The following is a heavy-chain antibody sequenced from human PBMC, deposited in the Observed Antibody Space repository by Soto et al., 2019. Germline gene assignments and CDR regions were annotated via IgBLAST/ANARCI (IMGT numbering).Heavy chain of an antibody. D-gene: IGHD3-10*01. J-gene: IGHJ6*02. CDR3: ARCLRGVIITSYYFVMDV. V-gene: IGHV4-34*01. CDR2: INHSGRT. Sequence: QVQLQQWGAGLLKPSETLSLTCAVYGGSFSGYYWSWIRQPPGKGLEWIGDINHSGRTNYNPSLKSRVSISTDMSRTQFSLRLTSVTAADTALYSCARCLRGVIITSYYFVMDVWGQGTTVTVSS. CDR1: GGSFSGYY.